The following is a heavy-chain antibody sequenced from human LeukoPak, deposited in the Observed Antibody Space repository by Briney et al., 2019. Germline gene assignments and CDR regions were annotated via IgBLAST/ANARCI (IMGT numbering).Heavy chain of an antibody. CDR2: ISYDGSNK. V-gene: IGHV3-30-3*01. Sequence: SGGSLRLSCAASGFTVSSNYMSWVRQAPGKGLEWVAVISYDGSNKYYADSVKGRFTISRDNSKITLYLQMNSLRAEDTAVYYCARDPYYYDSSGIDYWGQGTLVTVSS. CDR3: ARDPYYYDSSGIDY. D-gene: IGHD3-22*01. CDR1: GFTVSSNY. J-gene: IGHJ4*02.